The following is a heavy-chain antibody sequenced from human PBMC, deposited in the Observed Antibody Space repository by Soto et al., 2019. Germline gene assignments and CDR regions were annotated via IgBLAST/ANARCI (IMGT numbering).Heavy chain of an antibody. CDR1: GFTFSSFG. V-gene: IGHV3-30*18. Sequence: QVQLVESGGGVVQPGRSLRLSCAASGFTFSSFGMHWVRQAPGKGLEWVAVASYDGSYIDYADSVKGRFTISRDNSKNTLYLQMNRLRAEDTAVYYCAKERSVVATTPDFDYWGQGTLFTVSS. J-gene: IGHJ4*02. CDR2: ASYDGSYI. D-gene: IGHD5-12*01. CDR3: AKERSVVATTPDFDY.